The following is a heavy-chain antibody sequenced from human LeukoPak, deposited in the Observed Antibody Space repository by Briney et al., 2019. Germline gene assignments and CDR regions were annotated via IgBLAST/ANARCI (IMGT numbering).Heavy chain of an antibody. V-gene: IGHV4-34*01. CDR1: GFTFSTYS. Sequence: GSLRLSCAASGFTFSTYSMNWIRQPPGKGLEWIGEINHSGSTNYNPSLKSRVTISVDTSKNQFSLKLSSVTAADTAVYYCARAGIAAAGWFDPWGQGTLVTVSS. J-gene: IGHJ5*02. CDR2: INHSGST. D-gene: IGHD6-13*01. CDR3: ARAGIAAAGWFDP.